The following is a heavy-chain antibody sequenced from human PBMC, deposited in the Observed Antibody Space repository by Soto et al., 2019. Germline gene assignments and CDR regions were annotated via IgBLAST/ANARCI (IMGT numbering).Heavy chain of an antibody. CDR2: INPNSGGT. V-gene: IGHV1-2*04. J-gene: IGHJ3*02. CDR3: ARAPYITGTTLFDAFXI. Sequence: ASVKVSCKASGYTFTGYYMHWVRQAPGQGLEWMGWINPNSGGTNYTQKFQGWVTMTRDTSISTAYMELSRLRSDDTAVYYCARAPYITGTTLFDAFXIWGQGTMVTVSS. CDR1: GYTFTGYY. D-gene: IGHD1-7*01.